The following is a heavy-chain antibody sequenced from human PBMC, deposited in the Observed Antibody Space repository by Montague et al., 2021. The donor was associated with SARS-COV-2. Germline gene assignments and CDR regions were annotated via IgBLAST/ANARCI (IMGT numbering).Heavy chain of an antibody. CDR2: ISKISDYI. CDR1: GFTFSSYS. CDR3: ARPSRASGAWYGMDV. J-gene: IGHJ6*02. Sequence: SLRLSCAASGFTFSSYSINWVRQAPGKGLEWVSSISKISDYIYYADSVKGRFTISRDNAKNSLYLQMNSLRAEDTAVYYCARPSRASGAWYGMDVWGQGTMVTVSS. D-gene: IGHD3-10*01. V-gene: IGHV3-21*01.